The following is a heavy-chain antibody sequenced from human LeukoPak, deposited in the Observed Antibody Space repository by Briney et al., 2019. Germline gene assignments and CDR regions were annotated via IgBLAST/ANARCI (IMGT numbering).Heavy chain of an antibody. D-gene: IGHD3-10*01. CDR1: GGTFSSYA. J-gene: IGHJ4*02. V-gene: IGHV1-69*13. CDR2: IIPIFGTA. CDR3: AREHSLLWVGASSGAYFDY. Sequence: SVKVSCKASGGTFSSYAISWVRQAPGQGLEWMGGIIPIFGTANYAQKFQGRVTITADESTSTAYMELSSLRSEDTAVYDCAREHSLLWVGASSGAYFDYWGQGTLVTVSS.